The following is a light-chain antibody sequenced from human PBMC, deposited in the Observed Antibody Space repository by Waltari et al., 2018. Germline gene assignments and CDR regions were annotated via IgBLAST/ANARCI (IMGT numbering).Light chain of an antibody. Sequence: QSALTQPASVSGSPGQSITISCPGTSSDVGGSNFVSWYQHHPGKAPKLMIYDVSKRPSGVSNRFSGSKSGNTASLTISGLQAEDESDYYCSSHTSSSTVVFGGGTKLTVL. J-gene: IGLJ2*01. V-gene: IGLV2-14*03. CDR3: SSHTSSSTVV. CDR1: SSDVGGSNF. CDR2: DVS.